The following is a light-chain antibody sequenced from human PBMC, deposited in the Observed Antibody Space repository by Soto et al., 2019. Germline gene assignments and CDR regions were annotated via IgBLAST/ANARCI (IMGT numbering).Light chain of an antibody. Sequence: EIVLTQSPDTLSLSPGERATLSCWASQSVSRSFLAWYQQRPGQAPRLLIYGASTRATGIPDRFSGSGSGTDFTLTISRLEAEDSAVYYCQQYGTSPWTFGQGTKVDIK. CDR3: QQYGTSPWT. V-gene: IGKV3-20*01. J-gene: IGKJ1*01. CDR2: GAS. CDR1: QSVSRSF.